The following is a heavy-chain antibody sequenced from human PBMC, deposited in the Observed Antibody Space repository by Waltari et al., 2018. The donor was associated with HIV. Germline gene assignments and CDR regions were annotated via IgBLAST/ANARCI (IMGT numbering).Heavy chain of an antibody. D-gene: IGHD3-3*01. J-gene: IGHJ6*02. CDR3: ARADYDVWSGSVYYYYGMDV. CDR1: GVTFSHYW. V-gene: IGHV3-7*01. Sequence: EVQLVESGGGLVQPGVSLRLSCPASGVTFSHYWTIWVGPAPGKGLEWVANIKQDGSEKYYVDSVKGRFTISRDNAKNSLYLQMNSLRAEDTAVYYCARADYDVWSGSVYYYYGMDVWGQGTTVTVSS. CDR2: IKQDGSEK.